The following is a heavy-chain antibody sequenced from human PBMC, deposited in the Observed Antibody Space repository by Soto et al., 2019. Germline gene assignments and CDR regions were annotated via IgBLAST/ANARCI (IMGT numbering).Heavy chain of an antibody. V-gene: IGHV3-30-3*01. CDR2: ISYDGNTQ. D-gene: IGHD3-9*01. Sequence: QVQLVESGGGVVQPGGSLRLSCAASGFIFSGYAMHWVRQAPGKGLEWVAVISYDGNTQYYADSVKGRFTVSRDNSNNNLYVEMNNLRDEDTAMYYCAKETNAYEINFWGQGTLVTVSP. CDR1: GFIFSGYA. CDR3: AKETNAYEINF. J-gene: IGHJ4*02.